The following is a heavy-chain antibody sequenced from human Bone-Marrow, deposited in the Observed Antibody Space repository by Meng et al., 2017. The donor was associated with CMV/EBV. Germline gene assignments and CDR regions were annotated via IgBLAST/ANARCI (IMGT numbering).Heavy chain of an antibody. CDR3: VGVPASNWFDP. CDR1: GGTFSSYT. J-gene: IGHJ5*02. D-gene: IGHD2-2*01. CDR2: IIPILGIA. Sequence: SVKVSCKASGGTFSSYTISWVRQAPGQGLEWMGRIIPILGIANHAQKFQGRVTITADKSTSTAYMELSSLRSEDTAVYYCVGVPASNWFDPSGQGTLVTVSS. V-gene: IGHV1-69*02.